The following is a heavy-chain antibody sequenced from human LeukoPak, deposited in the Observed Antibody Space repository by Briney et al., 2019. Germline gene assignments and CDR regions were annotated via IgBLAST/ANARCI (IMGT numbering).Heavy chain of an antibody. J-gene: IGHJ4*02. CDR2: IYYSGST. CDR1: GGSISSSSYY. V-gene: IGHV4-61*01. Sequence: SETLSLTCTVSGGSISSSSYYWSWIRQPPGKGLGWIGYIYYSGSTNYNPSLKSRVTISVDTSKDQFSLKLSSVTAADTAVYYCAGAAYDSSGYYLPRMYYFDYWGQGTLVTDSS. D-gene: IGHD3-22*01. CDR3: AGAAYDSSGYYLPRMYYFDY.